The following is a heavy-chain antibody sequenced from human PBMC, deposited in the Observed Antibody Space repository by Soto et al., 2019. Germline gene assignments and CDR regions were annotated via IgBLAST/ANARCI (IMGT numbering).Heavy chain of an antibody. CDR1: GGSISSGGYY. Sequence: PSETLSLTCTVSGGSISSGGYYWSWIRQHPGKGLEWIGYIYYSGSTYYNPSLKSRVTISVDTSKNQFSLKLSSVTAADTAVYYCARDYYDFWSGPYYYYGMDVWGQGTTVTV. D-gene: IGHD3-3*01. CDR3: ARDYYDFWSGPYYYYGMDV. CDR2: IYYSGST. J-gene: IGHJ6*02. V-gene: IGHV4-31*03.